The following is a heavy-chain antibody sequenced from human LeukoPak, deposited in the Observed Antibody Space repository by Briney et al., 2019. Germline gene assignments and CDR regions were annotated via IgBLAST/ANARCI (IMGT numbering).Heavy chain of an antibody. CDR1: GYTFTSYG. CDR3: ARARSSPPVLYYYYYMDV. D-gene: IGHD6-13*01. J-gene: IGHJ6*03. CDR2: ISAYNGNT. Sequence: GASVKVSCKASGYTFTSYGFSWVRQAPGQGLEWMGWISAYNGNTNYAQKLQGRVTMTTDTSTSTAYMELRSLRSDDTAVYYCARARSSPPVLYYYYYMDVWGKGTTVTVSS. V-gene: IGHV1-18*01.